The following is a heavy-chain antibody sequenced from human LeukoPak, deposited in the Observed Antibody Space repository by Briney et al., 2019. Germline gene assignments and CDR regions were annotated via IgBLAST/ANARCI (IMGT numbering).Heavy chain of an antibody. CDR2: IYHSGST. J-gene: IGHJ5*02. Sequence: PSETLSLTCTVSGYSISSGYYWGWIRQPPGKGLEWIGSIYHSGSTYYNPSLKSRVTISVDTSKNQFSLKLSSVTAADTAVYYCARDSGTSGEVKFDPWGQGALVTVSS. CDR1: GYSISSGYY. V-gene: IGHV4-38-2*02. D-gene: IGHD3-10*01. CDR3: ARDSGTSGEVKFDP.